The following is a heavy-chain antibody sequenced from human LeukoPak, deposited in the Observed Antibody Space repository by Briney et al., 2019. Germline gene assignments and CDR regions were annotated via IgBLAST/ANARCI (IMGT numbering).Heavy chain of an antibody. CDR2: IWRDGSHK. CDR3: AKSSIMFAAGRLGSIDF. J-gene: IGHJ4*02. D-gene: IGHD1-26*01. CDR1: GFAFNDFA. Sequence: GGSLRFSCAASGFAFNDFAMYWVRQAPGKGLDWVAVIWRDGSHKYYAHSIKGRFTISRDNSKNTLYLQMSSLRAEDTAVYYCAKSSIMFAAGRLGSIDFWGQGTLVTVSS. V-gene: IGHV3-33*06.